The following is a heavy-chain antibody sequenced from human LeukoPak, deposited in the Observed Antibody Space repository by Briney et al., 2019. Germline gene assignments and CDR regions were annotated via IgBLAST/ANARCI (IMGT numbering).Heavy chain of an antibody. CDR3: AAHIVLMVYAIRGFDY. J-gene: IGHJ4*02. CDR2: ISGSGGST. CDR1: GFTFSSYA. Sequence: GGSLRLSCAASGFTFSSYAMSWVRQAPGKGLEWVSAISGSGGSTYYADSVKDRFTISRDNSKNTLHLQMNSLRAEDTAVYYCAAHIVLMVYAIRGFDYWGQGTLVTVSS. V-gene: IGHV3-23*01. D-gene: IGHD2-8*01.